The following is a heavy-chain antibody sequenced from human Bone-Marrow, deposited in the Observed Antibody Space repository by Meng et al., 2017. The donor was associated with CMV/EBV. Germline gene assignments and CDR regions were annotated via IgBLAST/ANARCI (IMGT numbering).Heavy chain of an antibody. CDR1: GYTFTGYY. V-gene: IGHV1-46*01. J-gene: IGHJ4*02. Sequence: GGSLRLSCAASGYTFTGYYMHWVRQAPGQGLEWMGIINPSGGSTSYAQKFQGRVTMTRDTSTSTVYMELSSLRSEDTAVYYCARDLSIAAAYLLDYWGQGTLVTVSS. CDR3: ARDLSIAAAYLLDY. CDR2: INPSGGST. D-gene: IGHD6-13*01.